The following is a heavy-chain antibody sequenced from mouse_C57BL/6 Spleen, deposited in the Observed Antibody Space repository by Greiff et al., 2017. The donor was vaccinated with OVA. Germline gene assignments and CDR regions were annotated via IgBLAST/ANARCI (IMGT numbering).Heavy chain of an antibody. J-gene: IGHJ4*01. CDR3: AKYGQHRPSDY. V-gene: IGHV1-82*01. CDR2: IYPGDGDT. CDR1: GYAFSSSW. D-gene: IGHD3-2*02. Sequence: VQLQESGPELVKPGASVKISCKASGYAFSSSWMNWVKQRPGKGLEWLGRIYPGDGDTNYNRKFKGNATLTADKASSTAYMHLSSLSSEDSAVYFCAKYGQHRPSDYWGQGTSVTVSS.